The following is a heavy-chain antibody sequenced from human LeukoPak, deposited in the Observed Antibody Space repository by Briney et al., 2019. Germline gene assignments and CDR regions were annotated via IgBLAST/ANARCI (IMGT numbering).Heavy chain of an antibody. CDR1: GGSISSGDYY. V-gene: IGHV4-30-4*01. J-gene: IGHJ4*02. CDR3: AREGDADTASL. CDR2: IYYSGST. Sequence: PSETLSLTCTVSGGSISSGDYYWSWIRQPPGKGLEWIGYIYYSGSTYYNPSLKSRVTMSVDTSKNQFSLKLSSVTAADTAVYYCAREGDADTASLWGQGTLVTVSS. D-gene: IGHD5-18*01.